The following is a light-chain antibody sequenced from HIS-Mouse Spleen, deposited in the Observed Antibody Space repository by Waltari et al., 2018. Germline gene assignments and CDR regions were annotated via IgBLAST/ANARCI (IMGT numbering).Light chain of an antibody. CDR2: EVS. V-gene: IGLV2-8*01. CDR3: SSYAGSNNLV. CDR1: SSDVGGSNY. J-gene: IGLJ2*01. Sequence: QSVLTQPPSASGSPGQSVTISCPGPSSDVGGSNYVSWYQQHPGKAPKLMIYEVSKRPSGVPDRFSGSKSGNTASLTVSGLQAEDEADYYCSSYAGSNNLVFGGGTKLTVL.